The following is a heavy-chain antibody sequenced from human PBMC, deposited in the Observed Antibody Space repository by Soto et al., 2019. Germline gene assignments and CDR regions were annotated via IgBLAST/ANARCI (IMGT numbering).Heavy chain of an antibody. J-gene: IGHJ5*02. D-gene: IGHD6-13*01. CDR1: GRTFSSYA. CDR2: IIPIFGTA. CDR3: ARWAAGTTTIFDP. Sequence: SVKVSCKASGRTFSSYAISWVRQAPGQGLEWMGGIIPIFGTANYAQKFQGRVTITADESTSTAYMELSSLRSEDTAVYYCARWAAGTTTIFDPWGQGTLVTVSS. V-gene: IGHV1-69*13.